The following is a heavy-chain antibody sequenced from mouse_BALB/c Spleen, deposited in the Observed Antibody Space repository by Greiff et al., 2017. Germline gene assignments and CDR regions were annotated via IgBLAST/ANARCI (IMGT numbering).Heavy chain of an antibody. D-gene: IGHD2-4*01. V-gene: IGHV14-3*02. CDR3: ARPYDYDEVFAY. Sequence: EVKLQQSGAELVKPGASVKLSCTASGFNIKDTYMHWVKQRPEQGLEWIGRIDPANGNTKYDPKFQGKATITADTSSNTAYLQLSSLTSEDTAVYYCARPYDYDEVFAYWGQGTLVTVSA. CDR1: GFNIKDTY. J-gene: IGHJ3*01. CDR2: IDPANGNT.